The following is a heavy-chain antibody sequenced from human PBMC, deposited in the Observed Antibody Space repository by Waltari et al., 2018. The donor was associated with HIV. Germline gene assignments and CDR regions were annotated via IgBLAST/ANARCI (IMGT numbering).Heavy chain of an antibody. J-gene: IGHJ6*02. CDR2: IYYSGST. V-gene: IGHV4-39*01. CDR3: ARLARFLEWSRSHYYGMDV. CDR1: GGSISSSSYY. Sequence: QLQLQESGPGLVKPSETLSLTCTVSGGSISSSSYYWGWIRQPPGKGLEWIGSIYYSGSTYYNPSLKSRVTISVDTSKNQFSLKLSSVTAADTAVYYCARLARFLEWSRSHYYGMDVWGQGTTVTVSS. D-gene: IGHD3-3*01.